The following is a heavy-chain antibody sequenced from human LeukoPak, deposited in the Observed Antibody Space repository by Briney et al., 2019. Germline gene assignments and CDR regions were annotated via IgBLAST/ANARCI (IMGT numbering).Heavy chain of an antibody. D-gene: IGHD2-21*02. Sequence: GRSQRLSCAASGFTFSSYAMHWVRQAPGKGLEWVAVISYDGSNKYYADSVKGRFTISRDNSKNTLYLQMNSLRAEDTAVYYCARVPVYCGGDCYLDAFDIWGQGTMVTVSS. CDR1: GFTFSSYA. J-gene: IGHJ3*02. CDR2: ISYDGSNK. V-gene: IGHV3-30-3*01. CDR3: ARVPVYCGGDCYLDAFDI.